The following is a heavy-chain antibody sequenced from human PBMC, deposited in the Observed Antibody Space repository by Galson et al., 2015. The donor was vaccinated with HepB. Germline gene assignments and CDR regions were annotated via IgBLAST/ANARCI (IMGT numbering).Heavy chain of an antibody. CDR3: ARGEVGSSGWYDIHFDY. J-gene: IGHJ4*02. V-gene: IGHV1-69*13. Sequence: SVKVSCKASGGTFSSYAISWVRQAPGQGLEWMGGIIPIFGTANYAQKFQGRVTITADESTSTAYMELSSLRSEDTAVYYCARGEVGSSGWYDIHFDYWGQGTLVTVSS. CDR1: GGTFSSYA. D-gene: IGHD6-19*01. CDR2: IIPIFGTA.